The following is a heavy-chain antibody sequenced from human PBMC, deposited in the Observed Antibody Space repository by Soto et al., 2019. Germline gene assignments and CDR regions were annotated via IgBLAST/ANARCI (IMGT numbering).Heavy chain of an antibody. Sequence: SDTLSLTCAVSGGSISSGGYSWSWIRQPPGKGLEWIGYIYHSGSTYYNPSLKSRVTISVDRSKNQFSLKLSSVTAADTAVYYRARDRGCSRFDFQHWGQGTLVTVSS. J-gene: IGHJ1*01. V-gene: IGHV4-30-2*01. D-gene: IGHD2-15*01. CDR1: GGSISSGGYS. CDR2: IYHSGST. CDR3: ARDRGCSRFDFQH.